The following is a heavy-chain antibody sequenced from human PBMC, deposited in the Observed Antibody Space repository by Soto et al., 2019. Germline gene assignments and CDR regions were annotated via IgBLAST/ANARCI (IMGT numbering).Heavy chain of an antibody. V-gene: IGHV3-21*01. Sequence: GSLRLSCAVSGFSFRSYSMNWVRQAPGKGLEWVSSISTSSNYMYYADSVKGRFTVSRDNAKNSLHLQMNSMRAEDTAVYYCAREVNGYCSGDSCYPGAYYFDYWGQGTLVTVS. CDR3: AREVNGYCSGDSCYPGAYYFDY. CDR1: GFSFRSYS. J-gene: IGHJ4*02. D-gene: IGHD2-15*01. CDR2: ISTSSNYM.